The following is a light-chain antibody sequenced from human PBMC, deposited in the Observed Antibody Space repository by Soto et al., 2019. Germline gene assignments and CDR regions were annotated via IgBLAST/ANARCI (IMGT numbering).Light chain of an antibody. J-gene: IGKJ1*01. CDR3: HQRQSWPRT. Sequence: EVVLTQSPATLSAFPGDRVTLSCRASQALNTRLAWYQHKPGQAPRLLIYLTSNRAAGVPARFSAWGSETDFTLTISDVEPEDFAVYYCHQRQSWPRTFGQGTKEDIK. V-gene: IGKV3-11*01. CDR1: QALNTR. CDR2: LTS.